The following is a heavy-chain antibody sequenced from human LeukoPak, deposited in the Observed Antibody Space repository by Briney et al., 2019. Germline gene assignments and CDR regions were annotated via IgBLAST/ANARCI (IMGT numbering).Heavy chain of an antibody. CDR2: INHSGST. J-gene: IGHJ4*02. V-gene: IGHV4-39*07. CDR1: GGSVSSGSYY. D-gene: IGHD2-2*01. Sequence: SETLSLTCTVSGGSVSSGSYYWSWIRQPPGKGLEWIGEINHSGSTNYNPSLKSRVTISVDTSKNQFSLKLSSVTAADTAVYYCARGPVPAAKDWGQGTLVTVSS. CDR3: ARGPVPAAKD.